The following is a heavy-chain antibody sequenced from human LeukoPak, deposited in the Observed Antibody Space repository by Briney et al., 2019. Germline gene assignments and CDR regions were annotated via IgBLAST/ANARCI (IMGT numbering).Heavy chain of an antibody. CDR3: ARDRVPTFGVDIAHY. V-gene: IGHV1-69*04. D-gene: IGHD3-16*02. CDR2: IIPMLGIA. Sequence: SVKVSCKAFGSTFSNYAISWVRQAPGQGLEWMGRIIPMLGIANYAQKFQGRVTITADKATSTAYMELSSLRSEDTAVYFCARDRVPTFGVDIAHYWGQGTQVTVSS. CDR1: GSTFSNYA. J-gene: IGHJ4*02.